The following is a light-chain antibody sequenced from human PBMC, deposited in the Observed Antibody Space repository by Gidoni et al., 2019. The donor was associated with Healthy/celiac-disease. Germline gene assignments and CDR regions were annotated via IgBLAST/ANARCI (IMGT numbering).Light chain of an antibody. V-gene: IGKV3-15*01. CDR2: GAP. J-gene: IGKJ2*01. CDR1: QSVSSN. Sequence: EIVMTPSPATLSVSPGERATLSCRASQSVSSNLAWYQQKPGQAPRLLIYGAPTRATGIPARFSGSGSGTEFTLTISSLQSEDFAVYYCQQYNNWPLYTCXXXTKLEIK. CDR3: QQYNNWPLYT.